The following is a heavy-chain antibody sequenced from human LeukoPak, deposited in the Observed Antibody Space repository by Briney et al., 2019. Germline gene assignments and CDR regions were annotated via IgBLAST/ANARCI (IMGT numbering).Heavy chain of an antibody. D-gene: IGHD3-22*01. CDR3: AKDGVGYYDSSGPSGFDY. CDR2: ISWNSGSI. V-gene: IGHV3-9*01. CDR1: GFTFDDYA. Sequence: AGRSLRLSCAASGFTFDDYAMHWVRQAPGKGLEWVSGISWNSGSIGYADSVKGRFTISRDNAKNSLYLQMNSLRAEDTALYYCAKDGVGYYDSSGPSGFDYWGQGTLVTASS. J-gene: IGHJ4*02.